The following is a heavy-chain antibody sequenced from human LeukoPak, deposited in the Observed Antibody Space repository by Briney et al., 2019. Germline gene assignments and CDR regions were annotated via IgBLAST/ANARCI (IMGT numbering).Heavy chain of an antibody. Sequence: SETRSLTCTVSGGSISIYDWSWIRHPPGKILDGMGYIFYRVSTNYNPSLKSRVAISEDTSKNQFSLNLSSVTAADTAMYYCARGGYYGSGSDDAFDIWGQGTMVTVSS. CDR3: ARGGYYGSGSDDAFDI. CDR1: GGSISIYD. CDR2: IFYRVST. V-gene: IGHV4-59*01. J-gene: IGHJ3*02. D-gene: IGHD3-10*01.